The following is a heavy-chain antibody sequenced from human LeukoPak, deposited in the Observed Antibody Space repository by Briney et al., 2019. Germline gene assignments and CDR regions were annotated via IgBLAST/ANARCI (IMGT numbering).Heavy chain of an antibody. D-gene: IGHD3-22*01. CDR1: GFSFSSHA. CDR2: ISGTGSAT. Sequence: GGSLRLSCAASGFSFSSHAMNWVRQAPGKGLEWVSGISGTGSATYYADSVKGRFTISRDNAKNTLFLQMNSLRDEDTAIYYCAKVPYYYDSTAYLFDYWGQGTLVTVSS. J-gene: IGHJ4*02. V-gene: IGHV3-23*01. CDR3: AKVPYYYDSTAYLFDY.